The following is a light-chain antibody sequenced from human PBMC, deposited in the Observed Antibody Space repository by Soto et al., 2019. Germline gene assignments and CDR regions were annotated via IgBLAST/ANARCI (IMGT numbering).Light chain of an antibody. CDR1: QSLSGNY. V-gene: IGKV3-20*01. Sequence: NVLTQSPGTLSLSPGERAPLSCRASQSLSGNYLAWYQQKPGQAPRVLLYRASIRATGISDRFSGSGSGTDFTLTISRLEPEDFAVYYCQHYGASPWTFGQGTKVEIK. J-gene: IGKJ1*01. CDR2: RAS. CDR3: QHYGASPWT.